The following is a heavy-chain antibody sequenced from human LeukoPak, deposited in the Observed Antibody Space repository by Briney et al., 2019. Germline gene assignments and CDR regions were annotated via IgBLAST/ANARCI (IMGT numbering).Heavy chain of an antibody. D-gene: IGHD3-16*01. CDR1: GYTLTGYY. CDR2: INPNSGDT. Sequence: ASVKVSCKASGYTLTGYYMHWVRQAPGQGLEWMGCINPNSGDTKHAQKFQGRVTLTRDTSKNTAYMDLSRLRSDDTAIYYCARGGYVIVRDWFDPWGQGTLVTVSS. J-gene: IGHJ5*02. V-gene: IGHV1-2*02. CDR3: ARGGYVIVRDWFDP.